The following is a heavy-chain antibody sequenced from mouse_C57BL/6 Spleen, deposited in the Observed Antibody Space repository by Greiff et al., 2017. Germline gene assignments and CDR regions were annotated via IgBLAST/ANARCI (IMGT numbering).Heavy chain of an antibody. J-gene: IGHJ2*01. V-gene: IGHV5-4*03. Sequence: EVKVVESGGGLVKPGGSLKLSCAASGFTFSSYALSWVRQTPEKRLEWVATISDGGSYTYYPDNVKGRFTISRDNAKNHLYLQMSHLKSEDTAMYYCCSSLYWGQGTTLTVSS. CDR1: GFTFSSYA. CDR3: CSSLY. D-gene: IGHD1-1*01. CDR2: ISDGGSYT.